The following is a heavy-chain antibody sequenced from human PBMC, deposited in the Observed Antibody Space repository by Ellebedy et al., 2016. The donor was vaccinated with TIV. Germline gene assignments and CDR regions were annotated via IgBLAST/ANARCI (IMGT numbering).Heavy chain of an antibody. CDR3: AKDAGGTTRVSYGMDV. Sequence: GGSLRLSCAASGFTFSSYDMPWVRQVTGKGLEWVSTVVTAGDTYYPGSVKGRVTISRDNAKNSLYLQMNSLRAEDTALYYCAKDAGGTTRVSYGMDVWGQGTTVTVSS. J-gene: IGHJ6*02. CDR2: VVTAGDT. V-gene: IGHV3-13*01. D-gene: IGHD1-1*01. CDR1: GFTFSSYD.